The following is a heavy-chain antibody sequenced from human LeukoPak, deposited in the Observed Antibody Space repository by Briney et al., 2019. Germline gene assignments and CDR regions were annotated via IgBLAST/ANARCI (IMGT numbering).Heavy chain of an antibody. D-gene: IGHD2-21*01. J-gene: IGHJ3*02. CDR3: AKVLLAGDAFDI. CDR1: GFTVSSYA. Sequence: GGSLRVSCAATGFTVSSYAMSWVHQGPGKVLQWAAAISGSGDSTYYADSVKGRFTISRDNSKSTLYLQMNSLRAEDTAVYYCAKVLLAGDAFDIWGQGTMVTVSS. CDR2: ISGSGDST. V-gene: IGHV3-23*01.